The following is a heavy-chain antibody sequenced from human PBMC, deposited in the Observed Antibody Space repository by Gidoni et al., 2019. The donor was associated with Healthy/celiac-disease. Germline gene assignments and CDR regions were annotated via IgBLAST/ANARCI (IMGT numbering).Heavy chain of an antibody. Sequence: EVQLVESGGGLVQPGGSLRLTCAASGFTFSSYIINWVRQSPGTGLDWVSYISSGSNTIYYADSVNGRFNISRDNAKNSLYLQMNSLRAEDTAVYYCARAGYYYDSSGYQATRYYFDFWGQGTLVTVSS. CDR2: ISSGSNTI. D-gene: IGHD3-22*01. V-gene: IGHV3-48*01. J-gene: IGHJ4*02. CDR3: ARAGYYYDSSGYQATRYYFDF. CDR1: GFTFSSYI.